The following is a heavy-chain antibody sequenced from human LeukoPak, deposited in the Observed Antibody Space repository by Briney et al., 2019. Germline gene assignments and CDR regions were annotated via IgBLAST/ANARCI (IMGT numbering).Heavy chain of an antibody. CDR3: ARGPNSNWSGLDF. CDR2: ISSDGNNK. J-gene: IGHJ4*02. V-gene: IGHV3-30*03. CDR1: GFTFTSYG. Sequence: GGSLRLSCAASGFTFTSYGMHWVRQAPGKGLEWVALISSDGNNKYYADSVKGRFTVSRDNAKNTLYLQVNNLRAEDTAVYYCARGPNSNWSGLDFWGQGTLLTVSS. D-gene: IGHD6-6*01.